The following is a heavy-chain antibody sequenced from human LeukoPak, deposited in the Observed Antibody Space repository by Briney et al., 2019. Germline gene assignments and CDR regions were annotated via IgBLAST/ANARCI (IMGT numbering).Heavy chain of an antibody. D-gene: IGHD3-16*01. Sequence: GSSVKVSCKASGYTFTDYYMHWVRQAPGQGLEWMGRINPKSGGTSFAQKFQGRVTMTRDTSISTAYMELSRLRSDDTAGYYCARLLGDFEYWGQGTLVTVSS. CDR2: INPKSGGT. J-gene: IGHJ4*02. V-gene: IGHV1-2*06. CDR3: ARLLGDFEY. CDR1: GYTFTDYY.